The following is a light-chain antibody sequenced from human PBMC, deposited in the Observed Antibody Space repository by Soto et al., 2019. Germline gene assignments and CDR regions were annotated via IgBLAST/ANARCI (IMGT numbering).Light chain of an antibody. CDR2: WAS. CDR3: QQYYSSPRT. Sequence: DIVMTQSPDSLAVSLGERATINCKSSQSVLYSSNNKNYLAWYQQKPGQPPKLLIYWASTRESGVPDRFSGSGSWTDFTLTISSLQAEDLAVYSCQQYYSSPRTFGQGSKVEIK. CDR1: QSVLYSSNNKNY. V-gene: IGKV4-1*01. J-gene: IGKJ1*01.